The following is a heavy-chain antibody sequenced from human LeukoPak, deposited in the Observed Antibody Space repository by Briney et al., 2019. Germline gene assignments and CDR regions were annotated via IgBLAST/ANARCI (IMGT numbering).Heavy chain of an antibody. Sequence: GGSLRLSCAASGFIFSTYSMNWVRQAPGKGLEWVSSITSSSYIYYADSVKGRFTISRDNAKNSLYLQMNSLRAEDTAVYYCARDYYGDYIFDYWGQGTLVTVSS. J-gene: IGHJ4*02. CDR3: ARDYYGDYIFDY. CDR1: GFIFSTYS. V-gene: IGHV3-21*01. CDR2: ITSSSYI. D-gene: IGHD4-17*01.